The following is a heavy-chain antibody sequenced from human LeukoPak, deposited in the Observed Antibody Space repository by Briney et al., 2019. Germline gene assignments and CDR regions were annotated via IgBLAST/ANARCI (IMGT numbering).Heavy chain of an antibody. V-gene: IGHV3-33*08. J-gene: IGHJ4*02. CDR2: IWYDGSNK. D-gene: IGHD6-13*01. Sequence: GGSLRLSCAASGFTFSSYAMSWVRQAPGKGLEWVAVIWYDGSNKYYADSVKGRFTISRDNSKNTLYLQMNSLRAEDTAVYYCARDHSGAAGYWGQGTLVTVSS. CDR3: ARDHSGAAGY. CDR1: GFTFSSYA.